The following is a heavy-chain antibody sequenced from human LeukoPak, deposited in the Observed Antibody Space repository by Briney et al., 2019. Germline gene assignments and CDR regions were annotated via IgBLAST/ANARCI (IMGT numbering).Heavy chain of an antibody. D-gene: IGHD6-13*01. CDR3: ARRPLPGSSSPIDY. J-gene: IGHJ4*02. V-gene: IGHV1-3*01. CDR2: INAGNGNT. Sequence: GASVKVSCRASGYTFTSYAMHWVRQAPGQRLEWMGWINAGNGNTKYSQKFQGRVTITRDTSAGTAYMELSSLRSEDTAVYYCARRPLPGSSSPIDYWGQGTLVTVSS. CDR1: GYTFTSYA.